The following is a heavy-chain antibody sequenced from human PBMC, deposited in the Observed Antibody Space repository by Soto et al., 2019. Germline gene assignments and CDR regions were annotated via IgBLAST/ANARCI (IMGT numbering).Heavy chain of an antibody. CDR1: GGTFSSYA. V-gene: IGHV1-69*13. Sequence: SVEVSCKASGGTFSSYAISWVRQAPGQGLEWMGGIIPIFGTANYAQKFQGRVTITADESTSTAYMELSSLRSEDTAVYYCARGHYYDSSGYYRTKEWFDPWGQGTLVTVSS. CDR3: ARGHYYDSSGYYRTKEWFDP. J-gene: IGHJ5*02. CDR2: IIPIFGTA. D-gene: IGHD3-22*01.